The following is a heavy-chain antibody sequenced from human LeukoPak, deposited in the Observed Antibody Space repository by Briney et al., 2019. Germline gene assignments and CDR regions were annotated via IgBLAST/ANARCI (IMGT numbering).Heavy chain of an antibody. D-gene: IGHD3-22*01. V-gene: IGHV4-30-2*01. CDR3: AGEDKDYDSPNFDY. CDR1: GASISSGGYS. Sequence: SETLTLTCAVSGASISSGGYSWSWIRQPPGKGLEWIGYIYHSGSTYYNPSLKSRVTISVDRSKNQFSLKLSSVTAADTAVYYSAGEDKDYDSPNFDYWGQGTLVTVSS. J-gene: IGHJ4*02. CDR2: IYHSGST.